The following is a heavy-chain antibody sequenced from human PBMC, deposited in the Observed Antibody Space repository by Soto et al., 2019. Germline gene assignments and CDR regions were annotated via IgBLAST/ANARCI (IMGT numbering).Heavy chain of an antibody. CDR1: PGSISSSY. V-gene: IGHV4-59*01. D-gene: IGHD1-26*01. J-gene: IGHJ5*02. CDR3: AREAQDYYFDH. CDR2: VAYSGTP. Sequence: QVQLQESGPGLVKPSETLTLTCTVSPGSISSSYWSWLRQPPGRGLEWIGHVAYSGTPKYNPSLKSRGSISVSTSKRQFSLRLTSVTAADTAVYYCAREAQDYYFDHWGQGIRVTVSS.